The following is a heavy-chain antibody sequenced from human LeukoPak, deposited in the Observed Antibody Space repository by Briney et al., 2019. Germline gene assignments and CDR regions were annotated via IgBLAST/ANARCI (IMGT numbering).Heavy chain of an antibody. Sequence: ASVKVSCKASGYTFTGYYMHWVRQAPGQGLEWMGWINPNSGGTNYAQKFQGRVTMTRDTSISTAYMELSRLRSDDTAVYYCARDVRGVINMDAFDIWGQGTMVTVSS. D-gene: IGHD3-10*02. V-gene: IGHV1-2*02. CDR1: GYTFTGYY. CDR2: INPNSGGT. CDR3: ARDVRGVINMDAFDI. J-gene: IGHJ3*02.